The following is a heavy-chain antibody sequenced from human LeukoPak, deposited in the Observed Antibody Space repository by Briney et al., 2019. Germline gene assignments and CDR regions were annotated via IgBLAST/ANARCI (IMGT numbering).Heavy chain of an antibody. V-gene: IGHV4-38-2*01. CDR2: LYHSDSA. Sequence: KPSETLSLTCAVSGYSISTGYYWVWIRQPPGRGLERIGSLYHSDSAYYNTSLRSRVSMSVDTSKNQFSLTLSFVTAADTAVYYCARQHDSYYYYYIDVWGSGTTVTVSS. CDR3: ARQHDSYYYYYIDV. J-gene: IGHJ6*03. CDR1: GYSISTGYY.